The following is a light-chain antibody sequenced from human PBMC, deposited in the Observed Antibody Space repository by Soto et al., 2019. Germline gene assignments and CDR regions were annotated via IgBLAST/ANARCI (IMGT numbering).Light chain of an antibody. J-gene: IGKJ4*01. CDR3: QQNNTGPPVT. CDR1: QTISND. V-gene: IGKV3-15*01. CDR2: GAS. Sequence: EVVMTQSPATVSVSPGEGVTLSCRASQTISNDLAWYQQKPGQAPRLLIYGASTRATGVPARFSGGGSGTEFTLTISSLQSEDFAFYYCQQNNTGPPVTFGGGTQVDI.